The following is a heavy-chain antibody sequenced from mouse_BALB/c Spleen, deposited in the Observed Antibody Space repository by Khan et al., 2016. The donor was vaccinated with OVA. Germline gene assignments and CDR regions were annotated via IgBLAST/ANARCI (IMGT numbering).Heavy chain of an antibody. CDR2: ISGDSSTI. D-gene: IGHD1-1*01. J-gene: IGHJ2*01. CDR3: ATSYSDGYYFDY. Sequence: EVKLMESGGGLVQPGGSRKLSCAASGFTFSSYGMHWVRQAPEKGLEWVAYISGDSSTIYYADTVKGRFTISRDNPKNTLFLQMHSLMSEDTAMYDCATSYSDGYYFDYWGPGTTLTVSS. CDR1: GFTFSSYG. V-gene: IGHV5-17*02.